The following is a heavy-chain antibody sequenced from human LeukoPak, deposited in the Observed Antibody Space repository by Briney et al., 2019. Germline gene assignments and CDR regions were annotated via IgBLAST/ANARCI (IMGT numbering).Heavy chain of an antibody. CDR1: GFTFSSYA. Sequence: GGSLRLSCAASGFTFSSYAMSWVRQAPGKGLEWVSAISGSGGSTHYADSVKGRFTISRDNSKNTLYLQMNSLRAEDTAVYYCAKDDSVVVVVAATPNPNNWFDPWGQGTLVTVSS. J-gene: IGHJ5*02. D-gene: IGHD2-15*01. CDR2: ISGSGGST. V-gene: IGHV3-23*01. CDR3: AKDDSVVVVVAATPNPNNWFDP.